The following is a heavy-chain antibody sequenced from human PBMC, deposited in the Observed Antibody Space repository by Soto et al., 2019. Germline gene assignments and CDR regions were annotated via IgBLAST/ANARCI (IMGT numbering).Heavy chain of an antibody. CDR2: IYHSGST. D-gene: IGHD5-12*01. J-gene: IGHJ3*02. CDR1: GGSISSSNW. Sequence: PSETLSLTCAVSGGSISSSNWCSWVRQPPGKGLEWIGEIYHSGSTNYNTSLKSRVAISVDTSKNQFSLKLHSVAAAATAVHYCARFSVASDAFDIWGQGTMVTASS. CDR3: ARFSVASDAFDI. V-gene: IGHV4-4*02.